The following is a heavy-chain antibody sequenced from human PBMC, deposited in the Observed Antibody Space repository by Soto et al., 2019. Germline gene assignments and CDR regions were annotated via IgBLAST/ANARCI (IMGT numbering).Heavy chain of an antibody. CDR3: ASRVAARLTRDY. CDR2: IVVGSGNT. V-gene: IGHV1-58*02. Sequence: ASVKVSCKASGFTFTSSAMQWVRQARGQRLEWIGWIVVGSGNTNYAQKFQERVTITRDMSTSTAYMELSSLRSEDTAVYYRASRVAARLTRDYWGQGTLVTVSS. CDR1: GFTFTSSA. J-gene: IGHJ4*02. D-gene: IGHD6-6*01.